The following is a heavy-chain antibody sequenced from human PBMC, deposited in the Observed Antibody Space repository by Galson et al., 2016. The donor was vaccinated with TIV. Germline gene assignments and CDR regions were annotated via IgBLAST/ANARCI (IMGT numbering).Heavy chain of an antibody. CDR3: ATNIYNNAFNNWFDP. Sequence: SVKVSCKASGGTFTNFAFSWVRQAPGQGLEWMGRIIPILGMTNYAQKFQGRVKISADTSTSTAYIELSSLRSEDTAMYYCATNIYNNAFNNWFDPWGQGTLVTVSS. D-gene: IGHD3-10*01. J-gene: IGHJ5*02. V-gene: IGHV1-69*04. CDR2: IIPILGMT. CDR1: GGTFTNFA.